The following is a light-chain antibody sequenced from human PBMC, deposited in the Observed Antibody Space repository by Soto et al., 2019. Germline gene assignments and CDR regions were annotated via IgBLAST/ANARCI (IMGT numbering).Light chain of an antibody. Sequence: EVVLTQSPATLSLSPGERATLSCRASQSVSNYLAWYQQKPGQAPRLLIYDASNWATGIPVRFSSSGSGTDFTLTISSLEPEDFAVYYCQQRTNWIFTFGPGTRVDIK. CDR1: QSVSNY. CDR3: QQRTNWIFT. J-gene: IGKJ3*01. CDR2: DAS. V-gene: IGKV3-11*01.